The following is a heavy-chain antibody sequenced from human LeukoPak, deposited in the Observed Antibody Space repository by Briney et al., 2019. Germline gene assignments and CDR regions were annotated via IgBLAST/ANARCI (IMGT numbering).Heavy chain of an antibody. V-gene: IGHV1-69*13. D-gene: IGHD2-2*01. Sequence: SVKVSCKASGGTFSSYAISWVRQAPGQGLEWMGGIIPIFSTANYAQKSQGRVTITADESTSTAYMELSSLRSEDTAVYYCAAVVPAVMGYFDYWGQGTLVTVSS. CDR1: GGTFSSYA. J-gene: IGHJ4*02. CDR3: AAVVPAVMGYFDY. CDR2: IIPIFSTA.